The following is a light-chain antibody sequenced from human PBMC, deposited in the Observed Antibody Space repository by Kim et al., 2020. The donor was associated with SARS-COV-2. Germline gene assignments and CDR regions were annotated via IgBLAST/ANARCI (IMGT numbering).Light chain of an antibody. J-gene: IGLJ3*02. V-gene: IGLV2-14*03. CDR1: SSDVGGYNY. CDR3: CSYTSSSTWV. Sequence: QSVLTQPASVSGSPGQSITISCTGTSSDVGGYNYVSWYQQHPGKAPKLMIYDVNKRPSGVSNRFSGSKSGNTASLTISGLQAEDEADYYCCSYTSSSTWVFGGGTKLAVL. CDR2: DVN.